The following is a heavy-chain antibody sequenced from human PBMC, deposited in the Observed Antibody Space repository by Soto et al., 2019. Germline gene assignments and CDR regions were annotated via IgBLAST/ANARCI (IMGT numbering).Heavy chain of an antibody. CDR3: ATPAWIQLWSFNY. CDR2: IYPNDSDT. CDR1: GYSFTSDW. J-gene: IGHJ4*02. Sequence: GESLKISCKGSGYSFTSDWIGWVRQMPGKGLEWMGTIYPNDSDTRYSPSFQGHVTISVDKSISTAYLQWSSLKASDTAMYYCATPAWIQLWSFNYWGQGTLVTVSS. D-gene: IGHD5-18*01. V-gene: IGHV5-51*01.